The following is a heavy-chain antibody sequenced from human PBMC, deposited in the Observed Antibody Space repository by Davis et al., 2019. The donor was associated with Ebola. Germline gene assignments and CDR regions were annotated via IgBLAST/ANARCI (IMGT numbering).Heavy chain of an antibody. CDR2: VHGGNGNT. CDR1: GFTLTNYA. Sequence: ASVKVSCKASGFTLTNYAIHWVRQAPGQRLEWMGWVHGGNGNTKYSQKFQGRVTITRDTSASTAYMELSSLRSEDTAVYYCASGTYYCTNGVCHPYYYYGMDVWGKGTTVTVSS. J-gene: IGHJ6*04. CDR3: ASGTYYCTNGVCHPYYYYGMDV. V-gene: IGHV1-3*01. D-gene: IGHD2-8*01.